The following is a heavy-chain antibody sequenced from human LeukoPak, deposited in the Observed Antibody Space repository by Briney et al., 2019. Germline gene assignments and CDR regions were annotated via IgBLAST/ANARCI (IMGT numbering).Heavy chain of an antibody. D-gene: IGHD5-12*01. V-gene: IGHV1-2*02. CDR2: INPNSGVT. Sequence: ASVKVSCKASGYTFSGFYIHWVRQAPGQGLEWMGWINPNSGVTNYAQKLQGRVTITRDTSIDAAYMQLSRLRSDDTAVYYCAKDRYGDYEAPFHYYMDAWGRGTTVTVSS. J-gene: IGHJ6*03. CDR3: AKDRYGDYEAPFHYYMDA. CDR1: GYTFSGFY.